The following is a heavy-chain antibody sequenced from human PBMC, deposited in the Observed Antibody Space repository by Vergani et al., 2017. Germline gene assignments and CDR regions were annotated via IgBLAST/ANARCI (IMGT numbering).Heavy chain of an antibody. J-gene: IGHJ6*02. Sequence: QVQLQESGPGLVKPSETLSLTCTVSGGSISSYYWSWIRQPPGKGLEWIGYIYYSGSTNYNPSLKSRVTISVDTSKNQFSLKLSSVTAADTAVYYCARDDVYYDSSGSLYYYYYGMDVWGQGTTVTVSS. CDR1: GGSISSYY. CDR3: ARDDVYYDSSGSLYYYYYGMDV. D-gene: IGHD3-22*01. V-gene: IGHV4-59*01. CDR2: IYYSGST.